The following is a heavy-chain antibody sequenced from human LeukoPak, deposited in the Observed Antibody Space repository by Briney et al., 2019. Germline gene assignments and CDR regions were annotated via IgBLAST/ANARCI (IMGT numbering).Heavy chain of an antibody. CDR2: ISSSSSYI. J-gene: IGHJ6*02. D-gene: IGHD3-22*01. CDR3: AREGYYDSSGYGMDV. V-gene: IGHV3-21*01. Sequence: GGPLRLSCAASGFTFSSYSMNWVRQAPGKGLEWVSSISSSSSYIYYADSVKGRFTISRDNAKNSLYLQMNSLRAEDTAVYYCAREGYYDSSGYGMDVWGQGTTVTVSS. CDR1: GFTFSSYS.